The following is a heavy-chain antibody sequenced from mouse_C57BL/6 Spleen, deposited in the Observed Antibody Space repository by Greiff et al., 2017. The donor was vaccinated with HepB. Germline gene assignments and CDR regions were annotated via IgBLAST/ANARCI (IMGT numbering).Heavy chain of an antibody. CDR2: ISYDGSN. CDR1: GYSITSGYY. V-gene: IGHV3-6*01. Sequence: EVQLQQSGPGLVKPSQSLSLTCSVTGYSITSGYYWNWIRQFPGNKLEWMGYISYDGSNNYNPSLKNRISITRDTSKNQFFLKLNSVTTEDTATYYCARTGKLGLAYWGQGTLVTVSA. CDR3: ARTGKLGLAY. D-gene: IGHD4-1*01. J-gene: IGHJ3*01.